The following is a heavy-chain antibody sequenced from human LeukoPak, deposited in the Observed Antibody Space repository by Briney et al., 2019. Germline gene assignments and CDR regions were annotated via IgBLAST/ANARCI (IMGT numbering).Heavy chain of an antibody. D-gene: IGHD5-12*01. V-gene: IGHV4-4*02. CDR2: IYHSGST. CDR1: GGSISSINW. CDR3: ARDASGYDSDYFDY. Sequence: SDTLSLTCAVSGGSISSINWWSWVRQPPGKGLEWIGEIYHSGSTNYNPSLKSRVTISVDKSKNQFSLKLSSVTAADTAVYYCARDASGYDSDYFDYWGQGTLVTVSS. J-gene: IGHJ4*02.